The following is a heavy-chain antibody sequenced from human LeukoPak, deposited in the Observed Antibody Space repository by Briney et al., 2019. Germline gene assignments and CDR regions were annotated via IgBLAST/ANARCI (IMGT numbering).Heavy chain of an antibody. J-gene: IGHJ4*02. CDR1: GGSISSSSYY. CDR2: IYYSGST. CDR3: ARLRDGYPDY. D-gene: IGHD5-24*01. V-gene: IGHV4-39*01. Sequence: SETLSLTCTVSGGSISSSSYYWGWIRQPPGKGLEWIGSIYYSGSTYYNPSLKSRVTISVDTSKNQFSLKLSSVTAADTAVYYCARLRDGYPDYWGQGTLATVSS.